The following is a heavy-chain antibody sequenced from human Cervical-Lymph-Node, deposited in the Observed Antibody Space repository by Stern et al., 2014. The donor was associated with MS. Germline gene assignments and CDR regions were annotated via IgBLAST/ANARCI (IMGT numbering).Heavy chain of an antibody. CDR3: AREIATVVPFDY. CDR1: GFSLSSFAVG. CDR2: IYWDDDE. V-gene: IGHV2-5*02. D-gene: IGHD6-13*01. Sequence: QVTLRESGPTLVRPTQTLTLTCTFSGFSLSSFAVGVGWIRQPPGKALEWLALIYWDDDERYSPVLRTRLNITKDTSKNQVVLTMTDMDPMDTATYYCAREIATVVPFDYWGQGTLVTVSS. J-gene: IGHJ4*02.